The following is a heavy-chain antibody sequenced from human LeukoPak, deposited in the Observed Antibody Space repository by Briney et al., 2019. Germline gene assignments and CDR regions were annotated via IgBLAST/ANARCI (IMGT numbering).Heavy chain of an antibody. CDR2: IYYSGST. CDR3: ARDPLNLYNYGPYYFDY. Sequence: PSETLSLTCTVSGYSISSGYYWGWIRQPPGKGPEWIGSIYYSGSTYYNPSLMSRVTISVDTSKNQFSLKLSSVTAADTAVYYCARDPLNLYNYGPYYFDYWGQGTLVTVSS. D-gene: IGHD5-18*01. V-gene: IGHV4-38-2*02. J-gene: IGHJ4*02. CDR1: GYSISSGYY.